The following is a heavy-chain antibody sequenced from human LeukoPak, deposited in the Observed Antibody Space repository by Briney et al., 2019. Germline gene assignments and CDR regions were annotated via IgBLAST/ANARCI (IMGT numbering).Heavy chain of an antibody. CDR1: GFTFSSYS. Sequence: GGSLRLSCAASGFTFSSYSMNWVRQAPGKGLEWVSYISSSGSTISYADSVKGRFTISRDNAKNSLYLQMNSLRAEDTALYYCARDGWQWRGDYWGQGTLVTVSS. D-gene: IGHD6-19*01. CDR2: ISSSGSTI. CDR3: ARDGWQWRGDY. V-gene: IGHV3-48*04. J-gene: IGHJ4*02.